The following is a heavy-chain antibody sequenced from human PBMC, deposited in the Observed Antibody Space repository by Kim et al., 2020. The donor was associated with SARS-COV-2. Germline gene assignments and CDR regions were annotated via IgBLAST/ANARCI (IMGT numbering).Heavy chain of an antibody. CDR3: AKQAGSRDGLDV. CDR1: GDTLSSYT. CDR2: VIPILGTA. V-gene: IGHV1-69*08. J-gene: IGHJ3*01. D-gene: IGHD3-10*01. Sequence: SVKVSCKASGDTLSSYTITWVRQAPGQGLEWVGNVIPILGTANYAQRWQGRVTITADELTNTAYMELSGLRSDDTAVYYCAKQAGSRDGLDVWGQGTMVAVSS.